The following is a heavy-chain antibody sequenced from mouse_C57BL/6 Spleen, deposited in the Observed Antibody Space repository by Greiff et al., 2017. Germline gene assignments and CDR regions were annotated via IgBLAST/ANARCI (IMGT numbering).Heavy chain of an antibody. Sequence: VQLQQPGAELVMPGASVKLSCKASGYTFTSYWMHWVKQRPGQGLEWIGEIDPSDSYTNYNQKFKGKSTLTVDKSSSTAYMQLSSLISEDSAVYYCARGHDGYYYFDYWGQGTTLTVSS. D-gene: IGHD2-3*01. CDR2: IDPSDSYT. V-gene: IGHV1-69*01. CDR3: ARGHDGYYYFDY. J-gene: IGHJ2*01. CDR1: GYTFTSYW.